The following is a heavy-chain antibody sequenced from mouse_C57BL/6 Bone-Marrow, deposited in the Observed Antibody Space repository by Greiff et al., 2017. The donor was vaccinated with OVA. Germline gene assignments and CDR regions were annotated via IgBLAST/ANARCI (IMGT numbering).Heavy chain of an antibody. Sequence: VKLQESGAELARPGASVKLSCKASGYTFTSYGISWVKQRTGQGLEWIGEIYPRSGNTYYNEKFKGKATLTADKSSSTAYMELRSLTSEDSAVYFCARGNCAFAYWGQGTLVTVSA. D-gene: IGHD4-1*01. V-gene: IGHV1-81*01. J-gene: IGHJ3*01. CDR1: GYTFTSYG. CDR2: IYPRSGNT. CDR3: ARGNCAFAY.